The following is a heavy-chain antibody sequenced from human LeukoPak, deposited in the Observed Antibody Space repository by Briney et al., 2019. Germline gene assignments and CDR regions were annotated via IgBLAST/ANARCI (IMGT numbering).Heavy chain of an antibody. J-gene: IGHJ6*03. Sequence: SQTLSLTCTVSGGSISSGSYYWSWIRQPAGKGLEWIGRIYTSGSTNYNPSLKSRVTISVDTSKNQFSLKLSSVTAADTAVYYCARVGGAPRYYMDVWGKGTTVTVSS. D-gene: IGHD1-26*01. V-gene: IGHV4-61*02. CDR2: IYTSGST. CDR3: ARVGGAPRYYMDV. CDR1: GGSISSGSYY.